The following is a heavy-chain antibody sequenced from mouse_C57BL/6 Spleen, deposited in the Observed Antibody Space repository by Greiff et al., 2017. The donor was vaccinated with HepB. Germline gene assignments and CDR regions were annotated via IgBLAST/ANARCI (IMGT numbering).Heavy chain of an antibody. CDR1: GYTFTDYY. CDR2: INPNNGGT. V-gene: IGHV1-26*01. D-gene: IGHD3-3*01. J-gene: IGHJ4*01. Sequence: EVQLQQSGPELVKPGASVKISCKASGYTFTDYYMNWVKQSHGKSLEWIGDINPNNGGTSYNQKFKGKATLTVDKSSSTAYMELRSLTSEDSAVYYCARVGGPPMDYWGQGTSVTVSS. CDR3: ARVGGPPMDY.